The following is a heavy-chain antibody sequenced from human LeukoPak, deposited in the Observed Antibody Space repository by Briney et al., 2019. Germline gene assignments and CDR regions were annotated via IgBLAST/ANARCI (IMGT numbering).Heavy chain of an antibody. CDR1: GFIFSSYA. J-gene: IGHJ1*01. CDR3: ARQGNYDQLLGVQGSPFQH. D-gene: IGHD2-2*01. Sequence: HPGGSLRLSCAASGFIFSSYAMNWVRQAPGKGLEWVSGVSGYGDVTYYADSVKGRFTISRDNAKNSLYLQMNSLRAEDTAVYYCARQGNYDQLLGVQGSPFQHWGQGTLVTVSS. CDR2: VSGYGDVT. V-gene: IGHV3-23*01.